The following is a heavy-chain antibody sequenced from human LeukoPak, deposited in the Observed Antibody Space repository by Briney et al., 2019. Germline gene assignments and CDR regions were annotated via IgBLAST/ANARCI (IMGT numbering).Heavy chain of an antibody. D-gene: IGHD3-3*01. CDR2: IYYSGST. Sequence: PSETLSLTCTVSGGSISSYYWSWIRQPPGKGLEWIGYIYYSGSTNYNPSLKSRVTISVDTSKNQFSLKLSSVTAAHTAVYYCARESDGYDFWSGFDYWGQGTLVTVSS. V-gene: IGHV4-59*01. CDR3: ARESDGYDFWSGFDY. J-gene: IGHJ4*02. CDR1: GGSISSYY.